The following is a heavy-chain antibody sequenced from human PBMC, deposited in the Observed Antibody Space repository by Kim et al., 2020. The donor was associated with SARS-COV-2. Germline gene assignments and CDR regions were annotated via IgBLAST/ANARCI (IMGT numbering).Heavy chain of an antibody. D-gene: IGHD6-19*01. CDR2: ADYIGNT. CDR3: GRHQGYSSVGYGALYY. CDR1: GGSLSSSSYY. J-gene: IGHJ6*01. Sequence: AETLSLTCTVSGGSLSSSSYYWGWIRQPPGKGLEWIGTADYIGNTYYNPSLKSRVTISVDTSNNQFSLKLGSVTAADTAVYYCGRHQGYSSVGYGALYY. V-gene: IGHV4-39*01.